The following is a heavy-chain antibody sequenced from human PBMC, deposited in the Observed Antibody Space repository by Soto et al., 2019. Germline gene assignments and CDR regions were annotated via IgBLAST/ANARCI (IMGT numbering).Heavy chain of an antibody. J-gene: IGHJ4*02. Sequence: QVQLQESGPGLVKPSETLSLTCTVSGGSISSYYWSWIRQPPGKGLEWIGYIYYSGSTNYNPSLKSRVPLSVDTSKNQFSLKLSSVTAADTAVYYCARLGYCSGGSCYQDYWGQGTLVTVSS. V-gene: IGHV4-59*08. CDR2: IYYSGST. CDR3: ARLGYCSGGSCYQDY. D-gene: IGHD2-15*01. CDR1: GGSISSYY.